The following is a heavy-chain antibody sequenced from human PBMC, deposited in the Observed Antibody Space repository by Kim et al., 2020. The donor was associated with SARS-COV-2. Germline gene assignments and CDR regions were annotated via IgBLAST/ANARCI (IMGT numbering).Heavy chain of an antibody. J-gene: IGHJ6*02. CDR3: ASQRYVSAIGFGMDV. V-gene: IGHV6-1*01. CDR2: AYYRSRWYY. D-gene: IGHD3-16*01. CDR1: GDSVSSNRAT. Sequence: SQTLSLTCAISGDSVSSNRATWNWIRQSPSRGLAWLGRAYYRSRWYYVYAVSVKCRMTVNTDTSKNQFSLQLNSVTPDDSAVYYCASQRYVSAIGFGMDVWCQGTTVAVS.